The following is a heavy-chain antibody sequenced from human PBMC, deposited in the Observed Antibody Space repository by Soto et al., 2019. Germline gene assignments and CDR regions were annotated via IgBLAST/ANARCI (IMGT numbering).Heavy chain of an antibody. V-gene: IGHV3-66*01. D-gene: IGHD2-15*01. Sequence: EVQLVESGGGLVQPGGSMRLSCAASGFTVSSKYMSWVRQAPGKGLEWVSLIQSGGSTYYAGSVKGRFTISRANSENTLFRLMIGLRVEGMAVYYCTRDDVHSSGARFYAVPTDVRGTGTTVTVSA. CDR3: TRDDVHSSGARFYAVPTDV. J-gene: IGHJ6*04. CDR2: IQSGGST. CDR1: GFTVSSKY.